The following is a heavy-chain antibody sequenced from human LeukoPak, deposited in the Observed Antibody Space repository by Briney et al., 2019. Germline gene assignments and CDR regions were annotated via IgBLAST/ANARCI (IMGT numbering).Heavy chain of an antibody. J-gene: IGHJ6*02. V-gene: IGHV1-18*01. D-gene: IGHD6-19*01. Sequence: ASVKVSCKASGYTFTSYGISWVRQAPGQGLEWMGWISAYNGSTNYAQKLQGRVTMTTDTSTSTAYMELRSLRSDDTAVYYCASPSWYSSGWTYYYGMDVWGQGTTVTVSS. CDR1: GYTFTSYG. CDR2: ISAYNGST. CDR3: ASPSWYSSGWTYYYGMDV.